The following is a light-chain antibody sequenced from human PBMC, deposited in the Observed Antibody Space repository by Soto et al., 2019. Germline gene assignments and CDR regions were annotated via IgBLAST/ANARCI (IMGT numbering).Light chain of an antibody. CDR2: DAV. CDR3: QHRSNWPRLT. Sequence: EIELTQSPATLSLSPGERATLSCRASQSVSSFLVWYQQKPGQAPRLLIYDAVNRVTGIPARFSGSGSGTDFTLTISSLEPEDFAVYYCQHRSNWPRLTFGGGTKVDTK. CDR1: QSVSSF. V-gene: IGKV3-11*01. J-gene: IGKJ4*01.